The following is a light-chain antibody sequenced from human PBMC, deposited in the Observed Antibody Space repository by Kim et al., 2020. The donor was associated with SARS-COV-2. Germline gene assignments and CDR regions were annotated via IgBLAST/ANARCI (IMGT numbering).Light chain of an antibody. CDR1: SSDIGSNT. Sequence: ELTQPPSASGTPGQRVTISCSGSSSDIGSNTVTWYQQFPGTTPKLLIYSNVQRPSGVPDRFSGSKSGTSASLAISGLQSEDEADYYCASWDDSLSGWVFGGGTKVTVL. CDR3: ASWDDSLSGWV. J-gene: IGLJ3*02. CDR2: SNV. V-gene: IGLV1-44*01.